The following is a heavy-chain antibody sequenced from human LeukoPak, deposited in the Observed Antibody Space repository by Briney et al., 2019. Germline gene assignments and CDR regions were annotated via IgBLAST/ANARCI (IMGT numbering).Heavy chain of an antibody. Sequence: GGSLRLSCAASGFTFSTYGMHWVRQAPGKGLEWVAVISYDGSNKYYADSVKGRFTISRDNSKNTLYLQMNSLRAEDTAVYYCAKATDIAYSTATASFDYWGQGTLVTVSS. CDR1: GFTFSTYG. J-gene: IGHJ4*02. CDR3: AKATDIAYSTATASFDY. CDR2: ISYDGSNK. D-gene: IGHD2/OR15-2a*01. V-gene: IGHV3-30*18.